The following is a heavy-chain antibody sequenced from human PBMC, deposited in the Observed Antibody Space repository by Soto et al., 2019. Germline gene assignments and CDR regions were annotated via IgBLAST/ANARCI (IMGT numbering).Heavy chain of an antibody. CDR3: ARLGPYYQAMDS. CDR2: IYDGGST. CDR1: GDSISDVNYY. J-gene: IGHJ1*01. Sequence: PSETLSLTCTFSGDSISDVNYYWSWIRQSPDKGLEWIGHIYDGGSTYSNPSLKSRVTVSIDTSKNEFSLQLSSMSAADTAVYFCARLGPYYQAMDSWGQGTLVTVSS. V-gene: IGHV4-30-4*01. D-gene: IGHD3-22*01.